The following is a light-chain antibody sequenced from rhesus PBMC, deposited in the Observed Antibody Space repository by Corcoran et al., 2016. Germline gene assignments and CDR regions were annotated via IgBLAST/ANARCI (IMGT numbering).Light chain of an antibody. CDR2: GAS. V-gene: IGKV3-17*02. CDR3: QRESTWSLT. J-gene: IGKJ4*01. CDR1: QSVSSR. Sequence: EILMTQSPATLSLSPGERATLSCRASQSVSSRLAWYQQKPGHPPRLLIDGASSRVTGIPDRFSGSGSGTDFTLTISSLEPEDVAVYFCQRESTWSLTFGGGTKVEVK.